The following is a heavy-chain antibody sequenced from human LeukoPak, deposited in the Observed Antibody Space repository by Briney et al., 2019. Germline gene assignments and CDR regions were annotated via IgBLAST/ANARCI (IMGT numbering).Heavy chain of an antibody. J-gene: IGHJ3*02. V-gene: IGHV3-30-3*01. Sequence: GGSLRLSCAASGFIFDDYAAHWVRQAPGKGLEWVAVISYDGSNKYYADSVKGRFTISRDNSKNTLYLQMNSLRAEDTAVYYCAGYYDSTPGAFDIWGQGTMVTVSS. CDR1: GFIFDDYA. CDR3: AGYYDSTPGAFDI. D-gene: IGHD3-22*01. CDR2: ISYDGSNK.